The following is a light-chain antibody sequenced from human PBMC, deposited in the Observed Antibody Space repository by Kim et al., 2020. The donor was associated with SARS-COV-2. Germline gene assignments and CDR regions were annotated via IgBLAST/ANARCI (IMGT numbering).Light chain of an antibody. CDR1: QSISSW. V-gene: IGKV1-5*01. CDR3: QQYKSYFLT. J-gene: IGKJ4*01. CDR2: DAS. Sequence: SVGDRVTITCRGSQSISSWLAWDPQKAGKAPKLLIYDASSLESGVPSRFSGSGTGTEFTITISRLQPDDFATYYCQQYKSYFLTFGGGTKVDIK.